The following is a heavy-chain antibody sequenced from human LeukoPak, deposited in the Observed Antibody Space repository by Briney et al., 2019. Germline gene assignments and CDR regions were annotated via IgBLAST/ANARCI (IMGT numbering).Heavy chain of an antibody. D-gene: IGHD6-13*01. J-gene: IGHJ6*03. CDR3: AKGAAAPFYYYYYYMDV. V-gene: IGHV3-30*18. Sequence: GRSLRLSCAASGFTFSSYGMHWVRQAPGKGLEWVAVIWYGGSNKYYADSVKGRFTISRDNSKNTLYLQMNSLRAEDTAVYYCAKGAAAPFYYYYYYMDVWGKGTTVTVSS. CDR2: IWYGGSNK. CDR1: GFTFSSYG.